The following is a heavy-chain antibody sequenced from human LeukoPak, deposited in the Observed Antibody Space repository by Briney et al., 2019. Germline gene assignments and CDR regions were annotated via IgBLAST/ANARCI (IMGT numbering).Heavy chain of an antibody. Sequence: PGGSLRLSCEASGFPFSSYWMSWVRQAPGKGQGWVANIKEDGSERYYVDSVKGRFAISRDNAKTSLLLQMNSLRAEDTAVYYCALGGSGSYPYEDWGQGTLVTVSS. CDR1: GFPFSSYW. J-gene: IGHJ4*02. D-gene: IGHD3-10*01. CDR2: IKEDGSER. V-gene: IGHV3-7*01. CDR3: ALGGSGSYPYED.